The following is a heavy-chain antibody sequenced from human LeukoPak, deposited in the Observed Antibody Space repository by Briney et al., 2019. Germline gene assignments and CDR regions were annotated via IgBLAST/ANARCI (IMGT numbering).Heavy chain of an antibody. D-gene: IGHD3-10*01. V-gene: IGHV1-2*02. J-gene: IGHJ5*02. CDR3: ARGPNIYGSGRSWFDP. CDR1: GYTFTDYY. CDR2: INPNSSRT. Sequence: ASVKVSRKASGYTFTDYYAYRIRQAPGQGLEGMGWINPNSSRTNYAQKFQGRVTMTRDTSIRTVYMELSRLKSDDTAVYYCARGPNIYGSGRSWFDPWGQGTLVTVSS.